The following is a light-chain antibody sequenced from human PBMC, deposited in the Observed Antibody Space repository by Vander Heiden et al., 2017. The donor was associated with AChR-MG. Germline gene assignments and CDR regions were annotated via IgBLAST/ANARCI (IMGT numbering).Light chain of an antibody. CDR3: QQFGTAPPGFT. Sequence: EIVLTTSPGTLSSSPGASATLSCRASQRLSSSYLAWYQQQPGQAPRLLIYCASSRATGIPDRFSGSGSGTDFTLTISRLEPEDFAVYYCQQFGTAPPGFTFGPGTKVDIK. CDR2: CAS. V-gene: IGKV3-20*01. J-gene: IGKJ3*01. CDR1: QRLSSSY.